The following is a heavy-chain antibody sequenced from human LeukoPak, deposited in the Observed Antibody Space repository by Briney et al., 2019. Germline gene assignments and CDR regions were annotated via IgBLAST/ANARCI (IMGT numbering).Heavy chain of an antibody. CDR1: GGSISRGGYY. CDR3: ARRPLDYDYVWGPFDY. CDR2: IYYSGST. Sequence: PSETLSLTCTLSGGSISRGGYYWSWIRQHPGKGLEWIGYIYYSGSTYYNPSLKSRVTISVDTSKNQFSLKLSSVTAADTAVYYCARRPLDYDYVWGPFDYWGQGTLVTVSS. V-gene: IGHV4-31*03. J-gene: IGHJ4*02. D-gene: IGHD3-16*01.